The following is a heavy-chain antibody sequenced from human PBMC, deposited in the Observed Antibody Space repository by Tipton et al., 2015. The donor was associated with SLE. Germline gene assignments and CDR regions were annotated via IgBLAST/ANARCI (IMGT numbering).Heavy chain of an antibody. V-gene: IGHV3-7*04. CDR1: GFTFSSYW. Sequence: SLRLSCAASGFTFSSYWMSWVRQAPGKGLEWVANIKQDGSEKFYVDSVKGRFTISRDNAKNSLYLQMNSLRAEDTAVYYCARAGIAAAGPFDYWGQGTLVTVSS. J-gene: IGHJ4*02. CDR3: ARAGIAAAGPFDY. CDR2: IKQDGSEK. D-gene: IGHD6-13*01.